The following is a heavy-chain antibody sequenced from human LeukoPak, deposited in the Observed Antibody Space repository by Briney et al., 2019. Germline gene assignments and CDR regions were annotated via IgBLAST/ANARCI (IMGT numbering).Heavy chain of an antibody. Sequence: SETLSLTCTVSGGSISSYYWSWIRHPPGKGLEWIGYIYYSGSTNYNPSLKSRVTISVDTSKNQFSLKLSSVTAADTAVYYCARDGKYCSSTSCYVLLDYCGQGTLVTVSS. CDR3: ARDGKYCSSTSCYVLLDY. V-gene: IGHV4-59*01. CDR2: IYYSGST. CDR1: GGSISSYY. D-gene: IGHD2-2*01. J-gene: IGHJ4*02.